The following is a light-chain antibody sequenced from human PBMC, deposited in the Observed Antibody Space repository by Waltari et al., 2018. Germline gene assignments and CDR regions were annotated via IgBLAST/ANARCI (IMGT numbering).Light chain of an antibody. Sequence: EIVLTQSPGPLSLSPGERATLPCRASQSIGRSLAWYQQKPGQPPRLLIFGTSNRATGIPDRFSGGGSATDFSLTISRLEPEDVAMYYCQHYVSLPVTFGQGTKVEIK. V-gene: IGKV3-20*01. CDR1: QSIGRS. CDR3: QHYVSLPVT. CDR2: GTS. J-gene: IGKJ1*01.